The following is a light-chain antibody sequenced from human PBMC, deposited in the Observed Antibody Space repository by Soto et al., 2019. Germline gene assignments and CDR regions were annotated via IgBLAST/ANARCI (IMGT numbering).Light chain of an antibody. J-gene: IGKJ2*01. CDR3: QNRSNWPAMYT. Sequence: EIVLTQSPATLSLSPGAGATLSCRTSQIVSTYLAWYQQKPGQAPRLLIYDASNRATGIPARFSASGSGTDFPLTISSLEPEDFAVYYCQNRSNWPAMYTFGHGTKLEIK. CDR2: DAS. V-gene: IGKV3-11*01. CDR1: QIVSTY.